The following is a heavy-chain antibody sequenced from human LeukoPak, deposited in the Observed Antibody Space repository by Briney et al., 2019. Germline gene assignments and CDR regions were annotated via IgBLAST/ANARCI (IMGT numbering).Heavy chain of an antibody. J-gene: IGHJ6*03. CDR1: GFTFSSYE. V-gene: IGHV3-48*03. CDR3: ARDSSRRVIQLWLSAHHYYMDV. CDR2: ISSSGSTI. D-gene: IGHD5-18*01. Sequence: GGSLRLSCAASGFTFSSYEMNWVRQAPGKGLEWVSYISSSGSTIYYADSVKGRFTISRNNAKNSLYLQMNSLRAEDTAVYYCARDSSRRVIQLWLSAHHYYMDVWGKGTTVTVSS.